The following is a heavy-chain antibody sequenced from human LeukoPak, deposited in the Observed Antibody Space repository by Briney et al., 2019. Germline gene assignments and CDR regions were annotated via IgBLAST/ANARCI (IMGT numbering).Heavy chain of an antibody. D-gene: IGHD2-15*01. CDR1: GGSISSYY. V-gene: IGHV4-59*01. J-gene: IGHJ4*02. Sequence: SETLSLTCTVSGGSISSYYWSWIRQPPGEGLEWIGYIYYSGSTNYNPSLKSRVTISVDTSKNQFSMKLSSVTAADTAVYYCARGYCSGGSCYRGYFDYWGQGTLVTVSS. CDR2: IYYSGST. CDR3: ARGYCSGGSCYRGYFDY.